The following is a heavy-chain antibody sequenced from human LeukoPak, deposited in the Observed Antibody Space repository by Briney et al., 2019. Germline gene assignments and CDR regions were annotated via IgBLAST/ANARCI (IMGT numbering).Heavy chain of an antibody. CDR1: GGSISSSSYY. J-gene: IGHJ4*02. CDR3: ANAPAKSGWYYLFDY. D-gene: IGHD6-19*01. CDR2: IYYSGST. Sequence: KPSETLSLTCTVSGGSISSSSYYWGWVRQPPGKGLEWIGSIYYSGSTYYNPALKSRVTISVDTSKNQFSLKLSSVTAADTAVYYCANAPAKSGWYYLFDYWGQGTLVTVSS. V-gene: IGHV4-39*01.